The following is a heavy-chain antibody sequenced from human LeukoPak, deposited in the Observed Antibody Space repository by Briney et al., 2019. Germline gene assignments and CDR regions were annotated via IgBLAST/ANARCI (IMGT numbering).Heavy chain of an antibody. Sequence: GASVKVSCKASGYTFTGYYMHWLRQAPGQGLEWLGWFNPNSGGANYAPKFQGLVTMSSDTSIATAYMELNRLISDDTAVYYCARTKPPYTSCLLLDYWGQGTLVTVSS. CDR1: GYTFTGYY. D-gene: IGHD2-2*01. V-gene: IGHV1-2*02. J-gene: IGHJ4*02. CDR3: ARTKPPYTSCLLLDY. CDR2: FNPNSGGA.